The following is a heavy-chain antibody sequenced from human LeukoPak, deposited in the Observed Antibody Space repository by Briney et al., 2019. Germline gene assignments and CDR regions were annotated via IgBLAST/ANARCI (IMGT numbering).Heavy chain of an antibody. Sequence: GGSLRLSCAASGFTFSSYGMHWVRQAPGKGLEWVAVIWYDGSNKYYADSVKGRFTISRDNSKNTLYLQMNSLRAEDTAVYYCARGGSRYYDSSGYYYDYWGQGTLVTVSS. J-gene: IGHJ4*02. D-gene: IGHD3-22*01. CDR3: ARGGSRYYDSSGYYYDY. V-gene: IGHV3-33*01. CDR2: IWYDGSNK. CDR1: GFTFSSYG.